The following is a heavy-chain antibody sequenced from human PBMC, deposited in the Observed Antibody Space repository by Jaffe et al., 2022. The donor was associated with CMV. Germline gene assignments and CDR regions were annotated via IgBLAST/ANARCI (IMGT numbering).Heavy chain of an antibody. Sequence: QVQLVQSGAEVKKPGASVKVSCKASGYTFTSYDINWVRQATGQGLEWMGWMNPNSGNTGYAQKFQGRVTMTRNTSISTAYMELSSLRSEDTAVYYCARDPSNYYYYGMDVWGQGTTVTVSS. CDR3: ARDPSNYYYYGMDV. D-gene: IGHD2-2*01. V-gene: IGHV1-8*01. CDR1: GYTFTSYD. J-gene: IGHJ6*02. CDR2: MNPNSGNT.